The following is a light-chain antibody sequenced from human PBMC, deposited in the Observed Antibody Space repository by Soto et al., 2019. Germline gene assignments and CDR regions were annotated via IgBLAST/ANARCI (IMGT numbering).Light chain of an antibody. CDR1: SSNIGSNY. CDR3: VAWDDSLNGGV. Sequence: QSVLTQPPSASGTPGQRVTISCSGSSSNIGSNYVYWYHQLPGTAPKLVIYRNNQRPSGVPDRFSGSRSGTSASLAISGLQSEDEADYYCVAWDDSLNGGVFGGGTKLTVL. J-gene: IGLJ3*02. CDR2: RNN. V-gene: IGLV1-47*01.